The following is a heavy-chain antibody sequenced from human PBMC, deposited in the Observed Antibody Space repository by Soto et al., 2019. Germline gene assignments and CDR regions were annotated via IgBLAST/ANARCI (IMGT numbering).Heavy chain of an antibody. V-gene: IGHV4-30-2*01. Sequence: QLQLQESGSGLVKPSQTLSLTCAVSGGSINSGGYSWSWIRQPPGQGLEWIGYIYHSGSTYYNPSLKRRVTISVDRSKNQFSLKLSSVTATATAVYYCATGAPVVNDYWGQGTLGTVSS. CDR3: ATGAPVVNDY. J-gene: IGHJ4*02. CDR1: GGSINSGGYS. D-gene: IGHD3-22*01. CDR2: IYHSGST.